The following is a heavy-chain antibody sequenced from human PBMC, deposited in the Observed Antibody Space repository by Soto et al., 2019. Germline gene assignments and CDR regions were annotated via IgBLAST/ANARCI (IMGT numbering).Heavy chain of an antibody. CDR2: IWYDESHE. CDR1: GFTFRNHG. J-gene: IGHJ5*02. Sequence: QVQLVESGGGLVQPERSLRLSCAASGFTFRNHGMHWVCQAPGKGLEWVAVIWYDESHECYADYVKGRFSISRDNAKNSLYLQMNSIRAEGTAMYYCARDRSEFARWFDRWGQGTVVTVSS. V-gene: IGHV3-33*01. CDR3: ARDRSEFARWFDR.